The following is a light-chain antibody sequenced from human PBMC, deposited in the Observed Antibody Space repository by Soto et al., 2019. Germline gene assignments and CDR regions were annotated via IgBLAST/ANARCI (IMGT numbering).Light chain of an antibody. J-gene: IGKJ5*01. Sequence: IVLSQSPTTLSVTPGERVPLSCRASQNLHSFLNWYQQRPGQAPRPLIYDGSKRAAGVPDRISGDGSGTDYTLTISSLEPEDFAVYYCQQRTRWPMTFAQRARLEI. CDR1: QNLHSF. CDR2: DGS. CDR3: QQRTRWPMT. V-gene: IGKV3-11*01.